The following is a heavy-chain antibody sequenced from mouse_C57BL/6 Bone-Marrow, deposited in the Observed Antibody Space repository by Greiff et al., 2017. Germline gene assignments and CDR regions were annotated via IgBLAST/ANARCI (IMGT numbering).Heavy chain of an antibody. V-gene: IGHV5-2*01. Sequence: EVQGVESGGGLVQPGESLKLSCESNEYEFPSHDMSWVRRTPEKRLGLVAAFNSDGGSTYYPDTMERRFIISRDNTKKTLYLQMSSLRSEDTALYYCARHGYYYGSSFWYFDVWGTGTTVTVSS. D-gene: IGHD1-1*01. CDR2: FNSDGGST. CDR1: EYEFPSHD. J-gene: IGHJ1*03. CDR3: ARHGYYYGSSFWYFDV.